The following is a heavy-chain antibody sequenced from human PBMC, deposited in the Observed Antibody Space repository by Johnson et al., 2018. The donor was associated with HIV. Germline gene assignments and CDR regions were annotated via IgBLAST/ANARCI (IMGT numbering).Heavy chain of an antibody. D-gene: IGHD2-21*01. Sequence: QMMMVESGGGVVQPGRSLRLSCAASGFTFSSYAMHWVRQAPGKGLEWVAVISYDGSNKYYEDSVRGRFTISRDNSKNTLYLQMNSLRAEDTAVYYCARERRAGVKGAFDIWGQGTMVTVSS. CDR2: ISYDGSNK. CDR1: GFTFSSYA. J-gene: IGHJ3*02. CDR3: ARERRAGVKGAFDI. V-gene: IGHV3-30-3*01.